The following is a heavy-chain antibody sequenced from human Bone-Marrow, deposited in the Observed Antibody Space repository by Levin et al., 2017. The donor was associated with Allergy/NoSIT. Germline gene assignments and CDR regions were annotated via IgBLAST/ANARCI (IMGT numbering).Heavy chain of an antibody. CDR3: ARNRVDY. J-gene: IGHJ4*02. V-gene: IGHV3-7*04. CDR2: IKQDGNEK. D-gene: IGHD1-14*01. Sequence: GGSLRLSCAASGFTLSNYWMSWVRQVPGKGLEWVAHIKQDGNEKYYVDSVKDRFTISRDNAKNSLYLQMDSLRAEDTAVYFCARNRVDYWGQGTLVTVSS. CDR1: GFTLSNYW.